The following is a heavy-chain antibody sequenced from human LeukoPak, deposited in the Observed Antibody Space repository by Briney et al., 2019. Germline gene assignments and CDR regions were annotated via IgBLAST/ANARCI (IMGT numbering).Heavy chain of an antibody. CDR2: ISSSSSYI. CDR1: GFTFSSYS. D-gene: IGHD4-23*01. Sequence: GGSLRLSCAASGFTFSSYSMNWVRQAPGKGLEWVSSISSSSSYIYHADSVKGRFTISRDNAKNSLYLQMNSLRAEDTAVYYCARDQGRWGAFDIWGQGTMVTVSS. J-gene: IGHJ3*02. CDR3: ARDQGRWGAFDI. V-gene: IGHV3-21*01.